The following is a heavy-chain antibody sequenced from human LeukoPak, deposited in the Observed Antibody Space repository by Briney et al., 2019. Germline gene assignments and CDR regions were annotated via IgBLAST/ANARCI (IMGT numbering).Heavy chain of an antibody. V-gene: IGHV4-59*08. CDR1: GDSISGYY. CDR3: ARSSRYRRAVAGTVADFDS. J-gene: IGHJ4*02. D-gene: IGHD6-19*01. CDR2: IYYSGST. Sequence: SETLSLTCTVSGDSISGYYWSWIRQPPGKGLEDMGDIYYSGSTNYNPSLKSRVTISVDTSNNHFSLKLSSVTAADPAVYYLARSSRYRRAVAGTVADFDSWGQGALVTVSS.